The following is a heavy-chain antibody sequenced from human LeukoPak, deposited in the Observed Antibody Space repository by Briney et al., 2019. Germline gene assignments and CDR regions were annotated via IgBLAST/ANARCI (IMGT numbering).Heavy chain of an antibody. D-gene: IGHD6-13*01. CDR2: ISAYNGNT. J-gene: IGHJ1*01. CDR3: ARYDVAAAPYFQH. Sequence: VASVKASCKASGYTFTSYGISWVRQAPGQGLEWMGWISAYNGNTNYAQKLQGRVTMTTDTSTSTSYMELRSLRSDDTAVYYCARYDVAAAPYFQHWGQGTLVTVPS. V-gene: IGHV1-18*01. CDR1: GYTFTSYG.